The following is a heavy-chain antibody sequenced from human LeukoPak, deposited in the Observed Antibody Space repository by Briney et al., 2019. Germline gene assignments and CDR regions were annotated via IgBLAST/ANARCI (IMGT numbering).Heavy chain of an antibody. V-gene: IGHV4-59*01. Sequence: SQTLSLTCPASTGSISSYYWSWIRQPPGKVLEWIGYIYYSGSTNYNTSLKSRVTISVDTYKNQFSVKLSSVTAADTAVYYCAREARNWGFDYWGQGTLVTVSS. CDR2: IYYSGST. J-gene: IGHJ4*02. CDR3: AREARNWGFDY. CDR1: TGSISSYY. D-gene: IGHD7-27*01.